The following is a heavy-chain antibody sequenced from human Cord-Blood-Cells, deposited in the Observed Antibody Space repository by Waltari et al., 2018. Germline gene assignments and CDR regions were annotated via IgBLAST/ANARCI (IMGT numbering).Heavy chain of an antibody. V-gene: IGHV4-34*01. J-gene: IGHJ6*02. CDR2: INHSGST. CDR3: ARRYYYYYGMDV. CDR1: GGSFSGYY. Sequence: QVQLQQWGAGLLKPSETLSLTCAVYGGSFSGYYWSCIRQPPGKGLEWIGEINHSGSTNYNPSLKSRVTISVDTSKNQFSLKLSSVTAADTAVYYCARRYYYYYGMDVWGQGTTVTVSS.